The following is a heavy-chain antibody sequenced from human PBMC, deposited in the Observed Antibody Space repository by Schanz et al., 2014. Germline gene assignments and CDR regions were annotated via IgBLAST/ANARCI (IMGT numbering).Heavy chain of an antibody. CDR2: ISSSGSTT. CDR1: GFTFSDYY. D-gene: IGHD2-2*01. V-gene: IGHV3-11*01. CDR3: AAHETLSTTACYPS. J-gene: IGHJ4*02. Sequence: QVQLVESGGGLVKPGGSLRLSCAASGFTFSDYYMSWIRQAPGKGLQCVSHISSSGSTTYYADSMKGRFTISRDNAKNSLYLQMTGLRAEDTAVYYCAAHETLSTTACYPSWGQGTLVAVSS.